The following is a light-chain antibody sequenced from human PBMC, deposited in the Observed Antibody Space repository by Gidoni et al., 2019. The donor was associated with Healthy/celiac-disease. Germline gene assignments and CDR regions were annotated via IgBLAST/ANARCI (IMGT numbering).Light chain of an antibody. CDR1: QSVSSY. CDR3: QQYLSFWT. J-gene: IGKJ1*01. Sequence: EIVLTQSQGTLSLSPGERATLSCRASQSVSSYLAWYQQKPGQAPNRATGIPDRFSGSGSGTDFTLTIRRLEPEDFAVYYCQQYLSFWTFGQGTKVEIK. V-gene: IGKV3-20*01.